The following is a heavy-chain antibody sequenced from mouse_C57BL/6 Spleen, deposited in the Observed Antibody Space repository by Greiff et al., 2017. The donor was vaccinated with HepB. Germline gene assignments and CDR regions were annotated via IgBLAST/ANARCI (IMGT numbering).Heavy chain of an antibody. CDR3: ARGRGERAYYFDY. CDR1: GYTFTSYW. D-gene: IGHD3-1*01. CDR2: IDPSDSYT. V-gene: IGHV1-69*01. Sequence: QVQLKQPGAELVMPGASVKLSCKASGYTFTSYWMHWVKQRPGQGLEWIGEIDPSDSYTNYNQKFKGKSTLTVDKSSSTAYMQLSSLTSEDSAVYYCARGRGERAYYFDYWGQGTTLTVSS. J-gene: IGHJ2*01.